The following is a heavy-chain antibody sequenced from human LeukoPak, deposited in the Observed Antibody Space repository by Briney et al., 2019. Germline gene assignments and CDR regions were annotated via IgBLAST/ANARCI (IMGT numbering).Heavy chain of an antibody. Sequence: PGGSLRLSCAASGFTFSNYGMHWVRQAPGKGLEWVAVIWYDGSDKYYADSVKGRFTISRDNSKNTLYLQMNSLRAEDTAVYYCARSRSGYYSVGYFDYWGQGTLVTVSS. CDR2: IWYDGSDK. J-gene: IGHJ4*02. CDR3: ARSRSGYYSVGYFDY. D-gene: IGHD3-22*01. CDR1: GFTFSNYG. V-gene: IGHV3-33*01.